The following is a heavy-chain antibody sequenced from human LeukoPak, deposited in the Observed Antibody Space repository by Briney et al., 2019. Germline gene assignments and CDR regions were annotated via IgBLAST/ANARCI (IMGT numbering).Heavy chain of an antibody. D-gene: IGHD1-26*01. CDR2: INHSGST. J-gene: IGHJ4*02. CDR1: GGSFSGYY. Sequence: PSETLSLTYTVYGGSFSGYYWHWIRQPPGKGLEWIGEINHSGSTNYNPSLKSRVTISLDTSKNQFSLQLSSVTAADTAVYYCARISGSYSSYWGQGTLVTVSS. V-gene: IGHV4-34*01. CDR3: ARISGSYSSY.